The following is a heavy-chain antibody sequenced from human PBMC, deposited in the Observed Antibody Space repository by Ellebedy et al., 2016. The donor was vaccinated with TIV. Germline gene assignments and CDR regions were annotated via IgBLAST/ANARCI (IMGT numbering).Heavy chain of an antibody. J-gene: IGHJ6*02. CDR1: GYSFENYW. CDR3: ARRDGSGQDGMDV. V-gene: IGHV5-51*01. Sequence: GESLKISXKGSGYSFENYWIGWVRQMPGKGLEWMGIIYPIDSDTKYSPSFQGHVTISVDRSINTAYLQWSSLKASDTAIYYCARRDGSGQDGMDVWGPGATVTVSS. CDR2: IYPIDSDT. D-gene: IGHD3-10*01.